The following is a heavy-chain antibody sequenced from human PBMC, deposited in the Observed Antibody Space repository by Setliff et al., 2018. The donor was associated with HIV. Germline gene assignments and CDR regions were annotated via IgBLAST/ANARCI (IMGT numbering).Heavy chain of an antibody. CDR2: IYYSGST. V-gene: IGHV4-59*12. D-gene: IGHD5-18*01. CDR3: ARGDEGYSFDGWYYYDIDV. J-gene: IGHJ6*03. CDR1: GGSISSYY. Sequence: PSETLSLTCTVSGGSISSYYWSWVRQPPGKGLEWIGYIYYSGSTKYNPSLKSRVTISVDTSKTQFSLKLSSVTASDTAVYYCARGDEGYSFDGWYYYDIDVWGKGTMVTVSS.